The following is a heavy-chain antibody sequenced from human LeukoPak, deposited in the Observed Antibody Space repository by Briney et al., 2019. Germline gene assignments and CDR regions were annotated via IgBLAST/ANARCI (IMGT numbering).Heavy chain of an antibody. CDR3: ARVRNYYDSSGPKRGAFDI. V-gene: IGHV3-20*04. J-gene: IGHJ3*02. CDR2: INWNGGST. D-gene: IGHD3-22*01. CDR1: GFTFDDYG. Sequence: GGSLRLSCAASGFTFDDYGMSWVRQAPGKGLGWVSGINWNGGSTGYADSVKGRFTISRDNAKNSLYLQMNSLRAEDTALYYCARVRNYYDSSGPKRGAFDIWGQGTMVTVSS.